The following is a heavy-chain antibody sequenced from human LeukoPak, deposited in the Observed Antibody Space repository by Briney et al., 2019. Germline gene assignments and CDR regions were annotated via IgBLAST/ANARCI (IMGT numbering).Heavy chain of an antibody. D-gene: IGHD2-21*02. CDR1: GFTFSSYA. Sequence: GGSLRLSCAASGFTFSSYAMSWVRQAPGKGLEWVSAISGSGGSTYYADSVKGRFTISRDNSKNTLYLQMSSLRAEDTAVYYCARLPHIVVVTASHFDYWGQGTLVTVSS. CDR3: ARLPHIVVVTASHFDY. CDR2: ISGSGGST. V-gene: IGHV3-23*01. J-gene: IGHJ4*02.